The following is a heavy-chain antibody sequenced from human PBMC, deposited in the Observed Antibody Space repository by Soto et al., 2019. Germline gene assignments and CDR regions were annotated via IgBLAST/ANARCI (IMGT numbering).Heavy chain of an antibody. CDR1: AFTFSSYW. D-gene: IGHD3-22*01. Sequence: PGGSLRLSCAASAFTFSSYWMNWVRQAPGKGPVWVSRINSDGSITGYADYVKGRFTISRDNAKNTLYLQMNSLRAEDTAVYYCAKGQWFDAFDIWGQGTMVTVSS. CDR2: INSDGSIT. J-gene: IGHJ3*02. CDR3: AKGQWFDAFDI. V-gene: IGHV3-74*01.